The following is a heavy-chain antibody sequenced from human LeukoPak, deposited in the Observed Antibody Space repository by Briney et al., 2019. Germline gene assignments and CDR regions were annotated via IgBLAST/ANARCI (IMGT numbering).Heavy chain of an antibody. CDR2: IYYSGST. CDR1: GGTISSYY. D-gene: IGHD3-9*01. Sequence: SETLSLTCTVSGGTISSYYWSWIRQPPGKGLEWIGYIYYSGSTYYNPSLKSRVTISVDTSKNQFSLKLSSVTAADTAVYYCASEKTYYDILATGEFDPWGQGTLVTVSS. J-gene: IGHJ5*02. CDR3: ASEKTYYDILATGEFDP. V-gene: IGHV4-59*06.